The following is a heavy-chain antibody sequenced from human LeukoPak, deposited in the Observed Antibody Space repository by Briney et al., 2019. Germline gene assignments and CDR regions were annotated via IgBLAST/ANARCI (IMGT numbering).Heavy chain of an antibody. CDR1: GFTFSSYS. CDR3: ARDHHSSGWSRGFDY. D-gene: IGHD6-19*01. CDR2: ISSSSSYI. Sequence: GGSLRLSCAASGFTFSSYSMNWVRQAPGKGLEWVSSISSSSSYIYYADSVKGRFTIPRDNAKNSLYLQMNSLRAEDTAVYYCARDHHSSGWSRGFDYWGQGTLVTVSS. J-gene: IGHJ4*02. V-gene: IGHV3-21*01.